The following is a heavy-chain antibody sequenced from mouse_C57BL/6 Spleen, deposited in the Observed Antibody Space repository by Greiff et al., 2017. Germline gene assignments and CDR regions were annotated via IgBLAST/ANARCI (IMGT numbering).Heavy chain of an antibody. CDR2: INPGSGGT. J-gene: IGHJ1*03. Sequence: VQLQQSGAELVRPGTSVKVSCKASGYAFTNYLIEWVKQRPGQGLEWIGVINPGSGGTNYNEKFKGKATLTADKSSSTAYMQLSSLTSEDSAVYFCARYDFGYFDVWGTGTTVTVSS. V-gene: IGHV1-54*01. CDR3: ARYDFGYFDV. CDR1: GYAFTNYL. D-gene: IGHD2-12*01.